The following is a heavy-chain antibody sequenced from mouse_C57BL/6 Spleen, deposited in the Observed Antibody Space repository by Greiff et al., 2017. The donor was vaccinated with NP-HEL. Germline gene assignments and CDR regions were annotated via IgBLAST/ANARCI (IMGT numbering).Heavy chain of an antibody. V-gene: IGHV1-72*01. D-gene: IGHD1-1*01. CDR2: IDPNSGGT. Sequence: QVHVKQPGAELVKPGASVKLSCKASGYTFTSYWMHWVKQRPGRGLEWIGRIDPNSGGTKYNEKFKSKATLTVDKPSSTAYMQLSSLTSEDSAVYYCARYYYGSSHWYFDVWGTGTTVTVSS. CDR3: ARYYYGSSHWYFDV. J-gene: IGHJ1*03. CDR1: GYTFTSYW.